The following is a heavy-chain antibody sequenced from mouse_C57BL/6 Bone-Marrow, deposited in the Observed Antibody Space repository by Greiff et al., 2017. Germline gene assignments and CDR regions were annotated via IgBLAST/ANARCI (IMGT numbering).Heavy chain of an antibody. D-gene: IGHD2-1*01. J-gene: IGHJ4*01. CDR3: ARKVDYGNYVYAIDY. CDR2: ISPGSGGT. V-gene: IGHV1-54*01. CDR1: GYAFTNYL. Sequence: QVQLLQSGAGLVRPGASVKVSCTASGYAFTNYLMPWVKQTPGQGLEWVGEISPGSGGTNYAEKFKGQATLTTDKSSSTPYMQLSSLTSEDTAVYFCARKVDYGNYVYAIDYWGQGTTVTVSS.